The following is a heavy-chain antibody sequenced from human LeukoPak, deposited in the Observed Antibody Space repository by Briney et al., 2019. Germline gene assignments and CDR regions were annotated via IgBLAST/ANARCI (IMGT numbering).Heavy chain of an antibody. V-gene: IGHV4-34*01. CDR2: INHSGST. Sequence: SETLSLTCAVYGGSFSGYYLSWIRQPPGKGLEWIGEINHSGSTNYNPSLKSRVTISVDTSKNQFSLKLSSVTAADTAVYYCARGLKMVRGVTKTDWFDPWGQGTLVTVSS. CDR1: GGSFSGYY. J-gene: IGHJ5*02. CDR3: ARGLKMVRGVTKTDWFDP. D-gene: IGHD3-10*01.